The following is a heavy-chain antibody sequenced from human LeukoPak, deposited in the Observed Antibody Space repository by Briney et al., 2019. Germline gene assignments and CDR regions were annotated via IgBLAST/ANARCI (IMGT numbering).Heavy chain of an antibody. D-gene: IGHD3-3*01. CDR1: GYTFTGHY. CDR2: INPNSGGT. V-gene: IGHV1-2*02. CDR3: ARDCYDFWSGYYVGTKSDWFDP. J-gene: IGHJ5*02. Sequence: ASVKVSCKASGYTFTGHYMHWVRQAPGQGLEWMGWINPNSGGTNYAQKFQGRVTMTRDTSISTAYMELSRLRSDDTAVYYCARDCYDFWSGYYVGTKSDWFDPWGQGTLVTVSS.